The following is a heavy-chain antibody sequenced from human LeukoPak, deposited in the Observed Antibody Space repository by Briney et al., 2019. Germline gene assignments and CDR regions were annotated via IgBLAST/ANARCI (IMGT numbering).Heavy chain of an antibody. CDR1: GYTFTSYA. Sequence: ASVKVSCKASGYTFTSYAMNWVRQAPGQGLEWMGRIIPILGIANYAQKFQGRVTITADKSTSTAYMELSSLRSEDTAVYYCARGRALYYYPSGIADALGHAFDIWGQGTMVTVSS. D-gene: IGHD3-10*01. J-gene: IGHJ3*02. V-gene: IGHV1-69*04. CDR2: IIPILGIA. CDR3: ARGRALYYYPSGIADALGHAFDI.